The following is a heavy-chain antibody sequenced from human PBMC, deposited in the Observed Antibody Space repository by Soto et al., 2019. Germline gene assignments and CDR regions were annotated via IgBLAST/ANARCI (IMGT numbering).Heavy chain of an antibody. Sequence: QVQLVESGGGVVQPGRSLRLSCAASGFSFSSYGMHWVRQTPGKGLEWVAVTSADGTDKYYADSVKGRFTISRDNSKNTLYLQMNSLRVEDTAVYYCVRGTAIARQHFDCWGQGTLVTVSS. D-gene: IGHD2-2*01. J-gene: IGHJ4*02. CDR3: VRGTAIARQHFDC. CDR1: GFSFSSYG. CDR2: TSADGTDK. V-gene: IGHV3-30*03.